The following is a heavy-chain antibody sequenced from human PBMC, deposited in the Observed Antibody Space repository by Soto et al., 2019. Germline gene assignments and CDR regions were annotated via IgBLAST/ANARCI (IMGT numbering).Heavy chain of an antibody. J-gene: IGHJ6*03. Sequence: PGESLKISCKGSGYSFTSYWIGWVRQMPGKGLEWMGIIYPGDSDTRYSPSFQGQVTISADKSISTAYLQWSSLKASDTAMYYCARRGYSGYDYSYYMDVWGKGTXVTVSS. CDR3: ARRGYSGYDYSYYMDV. CDR1: GYSFTSYW. V-gene: IGHV5-51*01. D-gene: IGHD5-12*01. CDR2: IYPGDSDT.